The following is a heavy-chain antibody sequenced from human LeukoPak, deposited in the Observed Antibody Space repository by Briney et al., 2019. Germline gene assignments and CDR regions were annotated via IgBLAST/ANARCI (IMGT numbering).Heavy chain of an antibody. V-gene: IGHV4-34*01. D-gene: IGHD2/OR15-2a*01. CDR1: GGSFSGYY. CDR3: ARHSPIVTTDYIGPWFDP. Sequence: SETLSLTCAVYGGSFSGYYWSWIRQPPGKGLEWIGEINHSGSTNYNPSLKSRVTISVDTSKNQFSLKLSSVTAADTAVYYCARHSPIVTTDYIGPWFDPWGQGTLVTVSS. CDR2: INHSGST. J-gene: IGHJ5*02.